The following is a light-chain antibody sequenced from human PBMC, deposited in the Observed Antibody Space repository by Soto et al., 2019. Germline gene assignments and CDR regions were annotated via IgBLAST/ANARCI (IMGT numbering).Light chain of an antibody. V-gene: IGLV1-40*01. J-gene: IGLJ1*01. Sequence: QSVLTPPPTVTEDPAQMVTTSETSSSPNIGAGYAVHWYQQLPGTAPKLLCYGNSNRPSGVPDRFSGSKSGTSASLAITGLQAEDEADYYCQSYDTSLSGYVFGTGTKVTVL. CDR2: GNS. CDR1: SPNIGAGYA. CDR3: QSYDTSLSGYV.